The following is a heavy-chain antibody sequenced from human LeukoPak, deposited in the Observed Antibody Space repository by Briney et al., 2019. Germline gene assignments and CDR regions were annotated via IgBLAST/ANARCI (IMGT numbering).Heavy chain of an antibody. CDR2: INHSGST. D-gene: IGHD4-17*01. CDR3: ARGGVTTVTTGNLVNDY. Sequence: SETLSLTCAVYGGSFSGYYWSSIRQPPGKGLEWIGEINHSGSTNYNPSLKSRVTISVDTSKNQFSLKLSSVTAADTAVYYCARGGVTTVTTGNLVNDYWGQGTLVTVSS. CDR1: GGSFSGYY. J-gene: IGHJ4*02. V-gene: IGHV4-34*01.